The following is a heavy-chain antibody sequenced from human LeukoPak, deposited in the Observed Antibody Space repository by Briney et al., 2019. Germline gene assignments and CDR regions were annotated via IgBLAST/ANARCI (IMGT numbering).Heavy chain of an antibody. Sequence: NHSETLSLTCTVSGGSISSYYWSWIRHPPGKGLEWIGYIYYSGSTNYNPSLKSRVTISVDTSKNQFSLKLSSVTAADTAVYYCARHGSSYGDFDYWGQGTLVTVSS. D-gene: IGHD5-18*01. CDR3: ARHGSSYGDFDY. J-gene: IGHJ4*02. CDR1: GGSISSYY. V-gene: IGHV4-59*08. CDR2: IYYSGST.